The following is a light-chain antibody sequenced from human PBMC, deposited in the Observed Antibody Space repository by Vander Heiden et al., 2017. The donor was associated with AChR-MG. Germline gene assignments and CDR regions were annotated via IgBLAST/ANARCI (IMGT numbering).Light chain of an antibody. J-gene: IGLJ1*01. V-gene: IGLV1-51*01. CDR3: GTWDSSLSAGV. Sequence: QSVLTPPPSVAAAPGQKVTISCSGSSSNIGNNYVSWYQQLPGTAPKLLIYDNNKRPSGMPDRFSGSKSGTSATLGITGLQTGDEADYYCGTWDSSLSAGVFGTGTKVTVL. CDR2: DNN. CDR1: SSNIGNNY.